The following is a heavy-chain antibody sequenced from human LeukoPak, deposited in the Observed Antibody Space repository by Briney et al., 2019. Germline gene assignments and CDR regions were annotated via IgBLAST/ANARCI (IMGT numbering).Heavy chain of an antibody. CDR1: GYTFSSHG. CDR3: ARDWVRYCSTASCLLQFDS. D-gene: IGHD3-16*02. CDR2: ISAYNGNI. J-gene: IGHJ4*02. V-gene: IGHV1-18*01. Sequence: ALVKVSCKAYGYTFSSHGISWVRQAPGRGLEWMGWISAYNGNINSAQKLQGRLTMTTDTSTNTAYMELRGLRSDDTAVYYCARDWVRYCSTASCLLQFDSWGQGTLVTVSS.